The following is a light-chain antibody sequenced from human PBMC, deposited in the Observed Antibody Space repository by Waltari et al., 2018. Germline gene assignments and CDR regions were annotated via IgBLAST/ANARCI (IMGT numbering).Light chain of an antibody. V-gene: IGLV4-69*02. J-gene: IGLJ3*02. Sequence: QLVLTQSPSASASLGASVKLTCTLDSGHSPNIVAWLPQHPEKGPRYLMKVNSDGSHTKGDDIPDRFSGSSSGAERYLTISSVQSEDEADYYCETGGHGTWVFGGGTKLTVL. CDR3: ETGGHGTWV. CDR1: SGHSPNI. CDR2: VNSDGSH.